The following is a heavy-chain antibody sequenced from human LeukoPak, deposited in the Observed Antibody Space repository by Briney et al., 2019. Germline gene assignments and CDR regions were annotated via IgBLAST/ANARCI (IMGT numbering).Heavy chain of an antibody. Sequence: PGGSLRLSCAASGFTVSSNYMSWVRQAPGKGLEWVSVIYSGGSTYYADSVKGRFTISRDNSKNTLYLQMDSLRAEDTAVYYCARDRTYGSGSYWSYGMDVWGQGTTVTVSS. CDR1: GFTVSSNY. CDR2: IYSGGST. CDR3: ARDRTYGSGSYWSYGMDV. D-gene: IGHD3-10*01. J-gene: IGHJ6*02. V-gene: IGHV3-66*01.